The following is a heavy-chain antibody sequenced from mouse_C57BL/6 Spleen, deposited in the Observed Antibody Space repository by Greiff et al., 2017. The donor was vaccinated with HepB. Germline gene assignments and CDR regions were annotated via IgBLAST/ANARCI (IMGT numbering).Heavy chain of an antibody. D-gene: IGHD3-2*02. CDR3: AREAAQATGGFDY. Sequence: EVQLQESGGGLVKPGGSLKLSCAASGFTFSSYAMSWVRQTPEKRLEWVATISDGGSYTYYPDNVKGRFTISRDNAKNNLYLQMSHLKSEDTAMYYCAREAAQATGGFDYWGQGTTLTVSS. CDR2: ISDGGSYT. J-gene: IGHJ2*01. V-gene: IGHV5-4*01. CDR1: GFTFSSYA.